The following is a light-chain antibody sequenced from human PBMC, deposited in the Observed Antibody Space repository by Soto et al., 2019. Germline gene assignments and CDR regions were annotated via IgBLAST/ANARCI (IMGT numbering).Light chain of an antibody. Sequence: EIVLTQSPGTLSLSPGERATLSCRASQSVSSNYLAWYQQKPGQAPRLLIYGASSRATGIPDRFSGSGSGTAFTLTISSLEPEDFAVYYCQQYGSSLYTFGQGTKLEIK. CDR3: QQYGSSLYT. V-gene: IGKV3-20*01. J-gene: IGKJ2*01. CDR1: QSVSSNY. CDR2: GAS.